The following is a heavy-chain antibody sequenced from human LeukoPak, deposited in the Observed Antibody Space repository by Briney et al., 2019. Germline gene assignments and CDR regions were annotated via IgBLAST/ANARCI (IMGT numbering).Heavy chain of an antibody. Sequence: SVKVSCKASGGTFSSYAISWVRQAPGQGLEWMGRIIPIFGTVNYAQKFQGRVTITTDESTSTAYMELSSLRSEDTAVYYCARTMVRGVVTNDYWGQGTLVTVSS. CDR2: IIPIFGTV. V-gene: IGHV1-69*05. CDR3: ARTMVRGVVTNDY. CDR1: GGTFSSYA. D-gene: IGHD3-10*01. J-gene: IGHJ4*02.